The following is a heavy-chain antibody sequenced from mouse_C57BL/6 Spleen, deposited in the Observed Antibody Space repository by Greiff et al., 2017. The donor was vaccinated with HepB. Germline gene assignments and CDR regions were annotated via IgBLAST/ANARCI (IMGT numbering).Heavy chain of an antibody. D-gene: IGHD2-4*01. CDR2: ISSGSSTI. CDR1: GFTFSDYG. V-gene: IGHV5-17*01. CDR3: ARNYDEGYFDV. J-gene: IGHJ1*03. Sequence: EVNLVESGGGLVKPGGSLKLSCAASGFTFSDYGMHWVRQAPEKGLEWVAYISSGSSTIYYADTVKGRFTISRDNAKNTLFLQMTSLRSEDTAMYYCARNYDEGYFDVWGTGTTVTVSS.